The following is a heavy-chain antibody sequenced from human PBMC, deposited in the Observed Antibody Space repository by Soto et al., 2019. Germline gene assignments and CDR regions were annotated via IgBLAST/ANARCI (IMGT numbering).Heavy chain of an antibody. V-gene: IGHV3-15*07. J-gene: IGHJ6*02. CDR2: IKRKSDGATT. CDR3: TTDDPPLVPGYRGVGDYYYGVDV. Sequence: ELQLVESGGGLVKPGGSLRLSCAVSTFTFSNAWMNWVRQAPGKGLEWVGRIKRKSDGATTEYAAPVKGRFTISRDDSKNTLYLQMNSLKTEDTAVYYCTTDDPPLVPGYRGVGDYYYGVDVWGQGTTVTVSS. D-gene: IGHD2-2*01. CDR1: TFTFSNAW.